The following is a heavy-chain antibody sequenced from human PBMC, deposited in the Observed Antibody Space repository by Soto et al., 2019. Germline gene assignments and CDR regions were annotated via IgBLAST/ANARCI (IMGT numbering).Heavy chain of an antibody. V-gene: IGHV3-21*01. CDR3: ARPRLPAAGDYYYYYGMDV. CDR1: GFTFSKYS. CDR2: ISSRSTYI. J-gene: IGHJ6*02. Sequence: PGGSLRLSCAASGFTFSKYSVNWVRQAPGKGLEWVSSISSRSTYIFYADSVKGRSTISRDNAKNSLYLQMNSLRAEDTGVYYCARPRLPAAGDYYYYYGMDVWGQGTTVTVSS. D-gene: IGHD6-13*01.